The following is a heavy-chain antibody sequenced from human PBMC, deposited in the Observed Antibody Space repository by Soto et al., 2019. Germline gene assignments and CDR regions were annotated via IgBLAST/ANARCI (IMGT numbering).Heavy chain of an antibody. J-gene: IGHJ4*02. CDR3: AREPEGLEN. CDR1: GLTFSSYW. V-gene: IGHV3-7*01. CDR2: IKQDGSEK. Sequence: PGGSLRLSCAASGLTFSSYWMSWVRQATGKGLEWVANIKQDGSEKYYVESVKGRFTISRDNAKNSLYLQMNSLRAEDTAVYFCAREPEGLENWGQGTLVTVSS.